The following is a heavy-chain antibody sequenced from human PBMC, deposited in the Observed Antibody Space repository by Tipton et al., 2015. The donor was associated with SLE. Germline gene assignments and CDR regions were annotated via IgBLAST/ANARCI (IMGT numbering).Heavy chain of an antibody. CDR1: GSTFSSYA. J-gene: IGHJ4*02. D-gene: IGHD2-2*02. CDR2: IIPLFGTT. CDR3: ARVGIVVPAAIGY. V-gene: IGHV1-69*01. Sequence: QVQLVQSGAEVKKPGSSVKVSCKASGSTFSSYAINWVRQAPGQGLEWMGGIIPLFGTTTYAQNIQDRVTITADESTTTAYMELTSLRSEDTGVYYCARVGIVVPAAIGYWGQGTLVTVSS.